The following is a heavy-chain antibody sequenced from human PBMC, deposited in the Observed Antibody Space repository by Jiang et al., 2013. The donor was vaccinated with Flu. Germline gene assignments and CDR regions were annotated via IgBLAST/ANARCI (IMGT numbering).Heavy chain of an antibody. Sequence: GRFTISRDNSKNTLYLQMNSLRAEDTAVYYCARPRTAVRTHRGHAFDIWGQGTMVTVSS. J-gene: IGHJ3*02. CDR3: ARPRTAVRTHRGHAFDI. V-gene: IGHV3-30*01. D-gene: IGHD4-17*01.